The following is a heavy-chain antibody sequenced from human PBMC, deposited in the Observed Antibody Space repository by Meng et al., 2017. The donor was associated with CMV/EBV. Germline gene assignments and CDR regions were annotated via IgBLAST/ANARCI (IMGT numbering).Heavy chain of an antibody. V-gene: IGHV3-74*01. J-gene: IGHJ4*02. CDR2: INSDGSTT. CDR1: GFTFSSYW. CDR3: ARDDTRNLIDY. Sequence: SCAASGFTFSSYWMHWVRQAPGKGLAWVSRINSDGSTTSYADSVKGRFTLSRDNAKNTLYLQMNSLKAEDTAVYYCARDDTRNLIDYWGQGTLVTVSS.